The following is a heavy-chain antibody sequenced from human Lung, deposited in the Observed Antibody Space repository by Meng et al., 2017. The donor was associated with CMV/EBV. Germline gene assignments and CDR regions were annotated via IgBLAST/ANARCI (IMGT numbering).Heavy chain of an antibody. J-gene: IGHJ4*02. CDR3: VREHLPISAVGLPGDY. D-gene: IGHD3-3*01. V-gene: IGHV3-49*04. CDR2: IRGKDYGETT. CDR1: GFTFSSYE. Sequence: GGSLRLSCAASGFTFSSYEMNWVRQAPGKGLEWVAFIRGKDYGETTEYAPSVKARFTVSRDDSKNIAYLQMNSLKAEDTAVYYCVREHLPISAVGLPGDYWGQGTLVTVSS.